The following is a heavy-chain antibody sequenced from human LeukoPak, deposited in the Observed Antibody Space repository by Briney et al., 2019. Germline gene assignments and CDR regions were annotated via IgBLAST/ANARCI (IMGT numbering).Heavy chain of an antibody. V-gene: IGHV3-13*01. D-gene: IGHD6-13*01. CDR1: GFTFSSYD. CDR2: IGTAGDT. J-gene: IGHJ6*02. Sequence: GGSLRLSCAASGFTFSSYDMHWVRQAPGKGLEWVSAIGTAGDTYYPGSVKGRFTISRENAKNSLYLQMNSLRAGDTAVYYCARWRRYSSSWPSLDGMDVWGQGTTVTVSS. CDR3: ARWRRYSSSWPSLDGMDV.